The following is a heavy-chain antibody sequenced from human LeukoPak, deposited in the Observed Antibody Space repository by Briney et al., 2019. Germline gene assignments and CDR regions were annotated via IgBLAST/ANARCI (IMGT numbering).Heavy chain of an antibody. V-gene: IGHV4-61*01. CDR3: ARSSIAAASTVDY. D-gene: IGHD6-13*01. CDR1: GGFVSSGSYY. J-gene: IGHJ4*02. CDR2: IYYSGST. Sequence: SETLSLTCTVSGGFVSSGSYYWSWIRQPPGKGLEWIGYIYYSGSTNYNPSLKSRVTISVDTSKNQFSLKLSSVTAADTAVYYCARSSIAAASTVDYWGQGTLVTVSS.